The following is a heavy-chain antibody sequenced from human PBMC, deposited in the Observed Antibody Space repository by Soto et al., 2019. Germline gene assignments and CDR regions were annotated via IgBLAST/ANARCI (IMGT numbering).Heavy chain of an antibody. Sequence: TGGSLRLSCAASGFTFSTYAMSWVRQAPGKGLEWVSAISGGRSGTYYADSVRGRFTLSRDDSTNTLYLQMNSLRAEDTAIYYCVSWVSAHFDSWGQGTPVTVSS. V-gene: IGHV3-23*01. J-gene: IGHJ4*02. D-gene: IGHD6-13*01. CDR1: GFTFSTYA. CDR2: ISGGRSGT. CDR3: VSWVSAHFDS.